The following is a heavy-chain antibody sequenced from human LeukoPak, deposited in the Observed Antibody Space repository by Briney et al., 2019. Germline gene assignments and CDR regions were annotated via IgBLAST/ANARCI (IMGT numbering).Heavy chain of an antibody. V-gene: IGHV4-39*07. CDR1: SGSISSSSDY. CDR2: IYYSGST. D-gene: IGHD6-13*01. J-gene: IGHJ5*02. CDR3: ASLGSTWYWFDP. Sequence: SETLSLTCTVSSGSISSSSDYWGWIRQPPGKGLEWIGTIYYSGSTYYNPSLKSRGTISLDTSKNQFSLKLSSVTAADTAVYYCASLGSTWYWFDPWGQGTLVTVSS.